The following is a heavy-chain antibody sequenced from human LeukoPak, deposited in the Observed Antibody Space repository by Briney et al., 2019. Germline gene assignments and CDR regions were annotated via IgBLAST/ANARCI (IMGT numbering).Heavy chain of an antibody. D-gene: IGHD6-19*01. CDR1: GYTFTSYA. CDR3: ARDLSSIAVAGPNWFDP. J-gene: IGHJ5*02. V-gene: IGHV7-4-1*02. CDR2: INTNTGNP. Sequence: ASVKVSCKASGYTFTSYAMSWVRQAPGQGLEWMGWINTNTGNPTYAQGFTGRFVFSLDTSVSTAYLQISSLKAEDTAVYYCARDLSSIAVAGPNWFDPWGQGTLVTVSS.